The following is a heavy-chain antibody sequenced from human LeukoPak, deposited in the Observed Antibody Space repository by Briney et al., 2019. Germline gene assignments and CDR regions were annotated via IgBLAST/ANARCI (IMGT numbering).Heavy chain of an antibody. CDR2: IKQDGSEK. CDR3: ERWNSGWEFDY. J-gene: IGHJ4*02. Sequence: PGGSLRLSWVTSGFTFTDHWMTWGRQAPGKGLQWVAHIKQDGSEKYYVDSVKGRFTISRDNAKTSLYLGMNNLRAEDTAVYSCERWNSGWEFDYWGQGTLVSVSS. V-gene: IGHV3-7*05. CDR1: GFTFTDHW. D-gene: IGHD5-12*01.